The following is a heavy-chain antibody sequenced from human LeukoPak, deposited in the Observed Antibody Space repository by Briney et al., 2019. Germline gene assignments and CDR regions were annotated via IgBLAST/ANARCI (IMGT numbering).Heavy chain of an antibody. CDR3: ARDPSLRTTLDY. V-gene: IGHV3-33*01. D-gene: IGHD1-1*01. CDR1: GFTFSRYG. Sequence: PGGSLRLSCAASGFTFSRYGMHWVRQAPGKGLEWVAVIWYDGSKKYYADSVKGRFTISRDNSKNTLYLQMNSLRAEDTAVYYCARDPSLRTTLDYWGQGTLVTVSS. CDR2: IWYDGSKK. J-gene: IGHJ4*02.